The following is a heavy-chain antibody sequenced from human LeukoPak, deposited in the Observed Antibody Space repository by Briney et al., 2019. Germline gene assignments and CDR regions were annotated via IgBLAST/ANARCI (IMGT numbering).Heavy chain of an antibody. J-gene: IGHJ4*02. V-gene: IGHV4-39*07. CDR2: IYYSGST. CDR1: GGSISSSSYY. CDR3: ARARVEMATIFSYYFDY. D-gene: IGHD5-24*01. Sequence: PSETLSLTCTVSGGSISSSSYYWGWIRQPPGKGLEWIGSIYYSGSTYYNPSLKSRVTISVDTSKNQFSLKLSSVTAADTAVYYCARARVEMATIFSYYFDYWGQGTLVTVSS.